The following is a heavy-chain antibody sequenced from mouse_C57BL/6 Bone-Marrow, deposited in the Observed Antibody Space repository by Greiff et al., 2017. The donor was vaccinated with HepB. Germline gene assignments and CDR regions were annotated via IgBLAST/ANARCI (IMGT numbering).Heavy chain of an antibody. D-gene: IGHD2-4*01. CDR1: GFTFSSYA. J-gene: IGHJ1*03. CDR3: TRDNTMITPYWYFDV. Sequence: EVQLVESGEGLVKPGGSLKLSCAASGFTFSSYAMSWVRQTPEKRLEWVACISSGGDYSYYADTVKGRFTIARDNARNTLYLQMSSLKSEDTAMYYCTRDNTMITPYWYFDVWGTGTTVTVAS. V-gene: IGHV5-9-1*02. CDR2: ISSGGDYS.